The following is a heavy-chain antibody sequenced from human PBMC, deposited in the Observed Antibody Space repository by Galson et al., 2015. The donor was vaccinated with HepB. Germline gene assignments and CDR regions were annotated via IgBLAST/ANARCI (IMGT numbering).Heavy chain of an antibody. J-gene: IGHJ5*02. D-gene: IGHD6-19*01. Sequence: SVKVSCKASGYTFTSYYMHWVRQAPGQGLEWMGIINPSGGSTSYAQKFQGRVTMTRDTSTSTVYMELSSLRSEDTAVYYCARDVPIAVAGTSDWFDPWGQGTLVTVSS. CDR2: INPSGGST. V-gene: IGHV1-46*01. CDR1: GYTFTSYY. CDR3: ARDVPIAVAGTSDWFDP.